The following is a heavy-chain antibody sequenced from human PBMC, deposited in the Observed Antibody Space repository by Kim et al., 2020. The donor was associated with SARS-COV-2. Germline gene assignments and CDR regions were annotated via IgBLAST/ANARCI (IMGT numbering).Heavy chain of an antibody. Sequence: ADSVEGRFTISRDNAKNSLYLQMNSLRAGGTAVYYCGTYCSGGSCYSRIYWGQGTLVTVSS. V-gene: IGHV3-21*01. CDR3: GTYCSGGSCYSRIY. D-gene: IGHD2-15*01. J-gene: IGHJ4*02.